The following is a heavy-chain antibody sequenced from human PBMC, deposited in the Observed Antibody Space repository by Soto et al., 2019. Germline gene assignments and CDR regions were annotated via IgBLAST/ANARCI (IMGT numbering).Heavy chain of an antibody. J-gene: IGHJ4*02. CDR2: MSGSGGRT. D-gene: IGHD3-10*01. Sequence: GGSLRLSCAASGLTFSSYAMCGVRQAPGKGLEWVSSMSGSGGRTYYADSVKGRFTISRDNSKNTLNLQMNSLRAEDTAVYYCAKTYGSGRYYNAPFDYWGQGT. V-gene: IGHV3-23*01. CDR1: GLTFSSYA. CDR3: AKTYGSGRYYNAPFDY.